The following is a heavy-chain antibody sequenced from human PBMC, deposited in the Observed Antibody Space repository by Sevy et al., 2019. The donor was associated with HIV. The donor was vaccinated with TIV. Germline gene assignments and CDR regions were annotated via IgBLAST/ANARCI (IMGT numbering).Heavy chain of an antibody. CDR1: GGSISSYY. CDR2: IYYSGST. V-gene: IGHV4-59*01. Sequence: SETLSLTCTVSGGSISSYYWSWIRQPPGKGLEWIGYIYYSGSTNYNPSLKSRVTISVDTSKNQFSLKLSSVTAADTAVYYCARGGYYDSGSYYNVPWFDPWGQGTRVTVSS. D-gene: IGHD3-10*01. CDR3: ARGGYYDSGSYYNVPWFDP. J-gene: IGHJ5*02.